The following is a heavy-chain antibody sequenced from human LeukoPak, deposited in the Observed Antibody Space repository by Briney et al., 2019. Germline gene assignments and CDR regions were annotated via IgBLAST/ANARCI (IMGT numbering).Heavy chain of an antibody. V-gene: IGHV5-51*01. CDR1: GYSFTSYW. CDR3: ARLIAVAQVYYYYYMDV. J-gene: IGHJ6*03. CDR2: IYPGDSDT. Sequence: GESLKISCKGSGYSFTSYWIGWVRQMPGKGLEWMGIIYPGDSDTRYSPSFQGQVTISADKSIGTAYLQWSSLKAPDTAMYYCARLIAVAQVYYYYYMDVWGKGTTVTVSS. D-gene: IGHD6-19*01.